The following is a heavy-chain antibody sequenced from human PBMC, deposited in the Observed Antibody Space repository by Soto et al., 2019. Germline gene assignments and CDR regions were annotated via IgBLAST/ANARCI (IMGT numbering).Heavy chain of an antibody. J-gene: IGHJ4*02. CDR1: GYTLTEFS. Sequence: ASVKVSCKVSGYTLTEFSMHWVRQAPGKGLEWMGGFDPEDGETIYAQKFQGRVTMTEDTSTDTAYMELSSLRSEDTAVYYCATGPYDFWSGYYTDYWGQGTLVTSPQ. CDR3: ATGPYDFWSGYYTDY. CDR2: FDPEDGET. D-gene: IGHD3-3*01. V-gene: IGHV1-24*01.